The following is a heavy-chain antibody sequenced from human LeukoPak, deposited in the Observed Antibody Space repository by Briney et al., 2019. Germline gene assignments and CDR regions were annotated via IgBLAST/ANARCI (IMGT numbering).Heavy chain of an antibody. V-gene: IGHV1-2*02. CDR2: INPNSGGT. J-gene: IGHJ4*02. CDR1: GYTFTGYY. Sequence: GASVKVSCKASGYTFTGYYMHWVRQAPGHGLEWMGWINPNSGGTNYAQKFQGRVTMTRDTSISTAYMELSRLRSDDTAVYYCARETYYYDSSGYPYRAQQLPDYRGQGTLVTVSS. CDR3: ARETYYYDSSGYPYRAQQLPDY. D-gene: IGHD3-22*01.